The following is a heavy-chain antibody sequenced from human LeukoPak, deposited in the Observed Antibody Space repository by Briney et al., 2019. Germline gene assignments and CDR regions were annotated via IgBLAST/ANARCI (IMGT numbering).Heavy chain of an antibody. V-gene: IGHV4-4*02. D-gene: IGHD3-3*01. CDR1: GGSVTSTNW. J-gene: IGHJ4*02. CDR2: VHLDGRT. CDR3: ARGAGFYPPLDY. Sequence: SEALSLTCGVSGGSVTSTNWWTWVRQPPGKGLEWIGEVHLDGRTNYNPSLKSRLTMSVDLSENHISLKLTSVTAAHTAVYYCARGAGFYPPLDYWGQGTLVTVSS.